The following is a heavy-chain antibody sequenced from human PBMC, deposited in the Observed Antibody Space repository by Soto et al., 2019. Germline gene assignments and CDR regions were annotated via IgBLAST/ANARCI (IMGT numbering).Heavy chain of an antibody. CDR2: IKQGGSEK. J-gene: IGHJ4*02. D-gene: IGHD5-12*01. CDR1: GFTFSSYW. Sequence: EVQLVESGGGLVQPGGSLRLSCAASGFTFSSYWMSWVRQAPGKGLEWVANIKQGGSEKYYVDSVKGRFTISRDNAKYSLYLQMKSLRAEDTAGYYCAREGYTDPLFDYWGQGTLVSFSS. CDR3: AREGYTDPLFDY. V-gene: IGHV3-7*01.